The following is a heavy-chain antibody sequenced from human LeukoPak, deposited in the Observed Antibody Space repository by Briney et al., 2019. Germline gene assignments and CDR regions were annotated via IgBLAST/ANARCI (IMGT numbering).Heavy chain of an antibody. J-gene: IGHJ6*03. CDR2: IYTSGST. CDR1: GGSISSGSYY. CDR3: ARDEIFTAFGPEVYYTDV. V-gene: IGHV4-61*02. D-gene: IGHD3-3*01. Sequence: TLSLTCTVSGGSISSGSYYWSWIRQPAGKGLEWIGRIYTSGSTNYNPSLKSRVTISVDTSKNQFSLKLTSVTAADTAVYYCARDEIFTAFGPEVYYTDVWGKGTTVTVSS.